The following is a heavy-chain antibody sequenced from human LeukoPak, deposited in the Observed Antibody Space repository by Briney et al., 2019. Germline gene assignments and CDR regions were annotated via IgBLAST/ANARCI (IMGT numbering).Heavy chain of an antibody. CDR2: ISGSGGST. J-gene: IGHJ4*02. D-gene: IGHD6-6*01. Sequence: GGSLRLSCAASGFTFSSYAMSRVRQAPGKGLEWVSSISGSGGSTYYADVVEGRFTITSDNSKNMLYLQMSSLGAEDTAVYCWAKVFRDGSSSFDYWGQGTLVTVSS. CDR1: GFTFSSYA. V-gene: IGHV3-23*01. CDR3: AKVFRDGSSSFDY.